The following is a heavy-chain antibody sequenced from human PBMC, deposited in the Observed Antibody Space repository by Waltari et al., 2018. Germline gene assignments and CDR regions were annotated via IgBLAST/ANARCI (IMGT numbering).Heavy chain of an antibody. D-gene: IGHD2-15*01. CDR3: ATEVAATGYYYYGMDV. CDR2: IKQDGREK. Sequence: EVQLVESGGGLVQPGGSLRLSCAASGFTFSSYWMSWVRQAPGKGLEWVANIKQDGREKYYVDSVKGRLTISRDNAKNSLYLQMNSLRAEDTAVYYCATEVAATGYYYYGMDVWGQGTTVTVSS. CDR1: GFTFSSYW. J-gene: IGHJ6*02. V-gene: IGHV3-7*01.